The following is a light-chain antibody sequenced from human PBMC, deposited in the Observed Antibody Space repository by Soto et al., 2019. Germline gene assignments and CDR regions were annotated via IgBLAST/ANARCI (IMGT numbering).Light chain of an antibody. J-gene: IGLJ1*01. CDR2: EGS. CDR3: SSYTIINTLV. Sequence: QSALTQPASVSGSPGQSITLSCTGTRGDVGGYDFVSWYQQHPGKAPKLMMYEGSNRPLGVCNRFSGSKSGNTASLPISGLQAEDEADYYCSSYTIINTLVCGTGTQLTVL. V-gene: IGLV2-14*01. CDR1: RGDVGGYDF.